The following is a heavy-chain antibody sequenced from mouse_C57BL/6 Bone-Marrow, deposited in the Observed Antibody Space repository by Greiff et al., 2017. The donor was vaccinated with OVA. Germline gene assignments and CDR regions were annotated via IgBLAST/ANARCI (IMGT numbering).Heavy chain of an antibody. V-gene: IGHV1-80*01. J-gene: IGHJ2*01. D-gene: IGHD1-1*01. Sequence: VQLKQSGAELVKPGASVKISCKASGYAFSSYWMNWVKQMPGTGLEWIGQIYPGDGDTNYNGKFKGKATLTADKSSSTAYMQLSSLTSEDSAVYFCARAYGSSLHYFDYWGQGTTLTVSS. CDR2: IYPGDGDT. CDR1: GYAFSSYW. CDR3: ARAYGSSLHYFDY.